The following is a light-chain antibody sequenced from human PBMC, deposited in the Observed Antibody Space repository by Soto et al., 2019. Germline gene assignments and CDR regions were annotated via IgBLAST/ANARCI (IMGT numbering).Light chain of an antibody. J-gene: IGKJ5*01. CDR3: QQANSFPIT. CDR1: QVISTW. Sequence: DIQRTQSPSSVSASVGDRVTIPCRSSQVISTWLAWYQQKPGQAPKLLTYAASVLESGVPSRFSGSGSGTDFTLTISSVQPEDFATYRCQQANSFPITFGQGTRLEIK. V-gene: IGKV1-12*01. CDR2: AAS.